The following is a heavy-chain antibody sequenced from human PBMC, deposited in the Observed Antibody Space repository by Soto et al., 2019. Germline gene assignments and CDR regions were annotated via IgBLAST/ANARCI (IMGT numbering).Heavy chain of an antibody. CDR2: ISAYNGNT. CDR3: ARDQRGEDIVLVPAATPSYDYYGMDV. J-gene: IGHJ6*02. D-gene: IGHD2-2*01. Sequence: QVQLVQSRAEVKKPGASVKVSCKASGYTFTSYGISWVRQAPGQGLEWMGWISAYNGNTNYAQKLQGRVTMTTDTSTSTAYMELRSLRSDDTAVYYCARDQRGEDIVLVPAATPSYDYYGMDVWGQGTTVTVSS. V-gene: IGHV1-18*01. CDR1: GYTFTSYG.